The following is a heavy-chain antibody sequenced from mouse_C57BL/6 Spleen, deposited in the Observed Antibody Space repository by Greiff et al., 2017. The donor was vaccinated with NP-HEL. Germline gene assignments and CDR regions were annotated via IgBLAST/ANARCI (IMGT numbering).Heavy chain of an antibody. CDR3: ASLIYDGYYYFDY. CDR1: GYAFSSYW. V-gene: IGHV1-80*01. CDR2: IYPGDGDT. D-gene: IGHD2-3*01. Sequence: VQLQQSGAELVKPGASVKISCKASGYAFSSYWMNWVKQRPGTGLAWIGHIYPGDGDTNYNGKFKGKATLTADKSSSTAYMQLSSLTSEDSAVYFCASLIYDGYYYFDYWGQGTTLTVSS. J-gene: IGHJ2*01.